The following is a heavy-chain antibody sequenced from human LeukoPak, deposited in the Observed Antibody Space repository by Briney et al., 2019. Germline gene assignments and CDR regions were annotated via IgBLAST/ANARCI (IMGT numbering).Heavy chain of an antibody. Sequence: ASETLSLTCSVSGGSTSTFHWHWIRQPLGKGLEWVGYIFSSDITNYNPSLRSRVTISVDTSKNQFSLKPRSVTAADTAVYFCARSAGIVGEEAWFDPWGQGTLVTVSS. V-gene: IGHV4-4*09. CDR1: GGSTSTFH. CDR3: ARSAGIVGEEAWFDP. J-gene: IGHJ5*02. D-gene: IGHD1-26*01. CDR2: IFSSDIT.